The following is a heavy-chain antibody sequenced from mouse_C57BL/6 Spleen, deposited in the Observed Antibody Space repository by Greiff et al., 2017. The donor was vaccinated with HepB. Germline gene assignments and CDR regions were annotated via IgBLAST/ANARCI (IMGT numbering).Heavy chain of an antibody. CDR3: TTGSTMVTTRAMDY. CDR1: GFNIKDDY. V-gene: IGHV14-4*01. Sequence: VQLKQSGAELVRPGASVKLSCTASGFNIKDDYMHWVKQRPEQGLEWIGWIDPENGDTEYASKFQGKATITADTSSNTAYLQLSSLTSEDTAVYYCTTGSTMVTTRAMDYWGQGTSVTVSS. CDR2: IDPENGDT. J-gene: IGHJ4*01. D-gene: IGHD2-2*01.